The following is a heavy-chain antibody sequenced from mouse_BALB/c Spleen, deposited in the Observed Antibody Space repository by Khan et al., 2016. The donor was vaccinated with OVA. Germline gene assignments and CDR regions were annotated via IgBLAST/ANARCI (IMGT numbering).Heavy chain of an antibody. Sequence: VQLKQSGPGLVKPSQSLSLTCTVTGYSITSCYGWNCIRHFPGNKLEWTAYISYSGSSNYNPSPNSRISITRDTSKNQFFLQLNSVTTEDTATYYCARTARIKYWGQGTTLTVSS. J-gene: IGHJ2*01. CDR3: ARTARIKY. CDR1: GYSITSCYG. D-gene: IGHD1-2*01. CDR2: ISYSGSS. V-gene: IGHV3-2*02.